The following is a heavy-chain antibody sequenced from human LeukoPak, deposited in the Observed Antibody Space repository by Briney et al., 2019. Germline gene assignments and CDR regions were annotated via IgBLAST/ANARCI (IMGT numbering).Heavy chain of an antibody. Sequence: PGGSLRLSCAASGFTFSSYAMSWVRQAPGKGLEWVSSISSSSSYIYYADSVKGRFTISRDNAKNTLYLQMNSLRAEDTAVYYCAKGNYYESRGYPYYFDYWGQGTLVTVSS. V-gene: IGHV3-21*04. CDR2: ISSSSSYI. J-gene: IGHJ4*02. D-gene: IGHD3-22*01. CDR3: AKGNYYESRGYPYYFDY. CDR1: GFTFSSYA.